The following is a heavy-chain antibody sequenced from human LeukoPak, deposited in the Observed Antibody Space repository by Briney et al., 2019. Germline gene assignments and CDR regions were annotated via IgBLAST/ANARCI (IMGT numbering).Heavy chain of an antibody. V-gene: IGHV4-34*01. J-gene: IGHJ5*02. Sequence: PSETLSLTCAVYGGSFSGYYWSWIRQPPGKWLEWIGEINHSGSTNYNPSLKSRVTISVDTSKNQFSLKLSSVTAADTAVYYCASFGDYELYWFDPWGQGTLVTVSS. CDR2: INHSGST. D-gene: IGHD4-17*01. CDR1: GGSFSGYY. CDR3: ASFGDYELYWFDP.